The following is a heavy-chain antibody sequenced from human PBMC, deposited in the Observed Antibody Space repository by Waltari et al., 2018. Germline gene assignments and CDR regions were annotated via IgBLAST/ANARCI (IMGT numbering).Heavy chain of an antibody. CDR2: VHQSGRS. CDR1: GDSISNNFF. CDR3: ASDRGRGLYLDS. D-gene: IGHD2-15*01. Sequence: QVQLQESGPGLVKPSGTLSHTCTVSGDSISNNFFWSWVRQSPGKGLEWIGQVHQSGRSNYNPSLESRVTVSMDTSKNQFSLKMTSVTAADTAIYYCASDRGRGLYLDSWGQGTLVTVSP. V-gene: IGHV4-4*02. J-gene: IGHJ4*02.